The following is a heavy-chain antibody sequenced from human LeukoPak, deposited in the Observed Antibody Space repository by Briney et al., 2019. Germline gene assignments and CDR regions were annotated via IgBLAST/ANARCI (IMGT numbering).Heavy chain of an antibody. CDR2: IYHSGST. CDR3: ARGGGYASPIGY. J-gene: IGHJ4*02. Sequence: PSETLSLTCTLSSGSISTYYWSWIRQPPGKGLEWIGYIYHSGSTNYNPSLKSRVTISVDTSKNQFSLKLSSVTAADTAVYYCARGGGYASPIGYWGQGALVTVSS. CDR1: SGSISTYY. V-gene: IGHV4-59*01. D-gene: IGHD5-12*01.